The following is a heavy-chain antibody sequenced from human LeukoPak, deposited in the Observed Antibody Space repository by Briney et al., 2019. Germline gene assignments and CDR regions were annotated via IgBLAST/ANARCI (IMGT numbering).Heavy chain of an antibody. Sequence: ASLKVSCKASGYTFSNYGISWVRQAPGQGLEWLGWVSAYNGNTNYAQKLQGRVTMTTDTSTGIAYMELKSLRPDDTAVYYCARAGGVSFVARWFDPWGQGSLVTVSS. CDR3: ARAGGVSFVARWFDP. J-gene: IGHJ5*02. D-gene: IGHD3-16*01. V-gene: IGHV1-18*01. CDR2: VSAYNGNT. CDR1: GYTFSNYG.